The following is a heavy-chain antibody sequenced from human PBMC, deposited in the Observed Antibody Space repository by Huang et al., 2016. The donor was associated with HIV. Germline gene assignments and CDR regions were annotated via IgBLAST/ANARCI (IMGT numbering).Heavy chain of an antibody. V-gene: IGHV4-39*01. D-gene: IGHD1-20*01. CDR2: IYYSGNI. Sequence: QLQLQESGPGLVKPSETLSLTCTVSGSSISRSYYWGWIRQPPGKGLEWIGNIYYSGNISYNPSLKSRVTISVDTSKNHISLKVDSVTAADTAVYYCARPLTGTTALGYWGQGTLVTVSS. J-gene: IGHJ4*02. CDR1: GSSISRSYY. CDR3: ARPLTGTTALGY.